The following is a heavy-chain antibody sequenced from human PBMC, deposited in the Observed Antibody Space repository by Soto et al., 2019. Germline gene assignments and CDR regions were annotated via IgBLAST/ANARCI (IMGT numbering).Heavy chain of an antibody. CDR1: GYTFTNHD. V-gene: IGHV1-8*01. Sequence: QVRLVQSGAEVRKPGASVKVSCKAVGYTFTNHDVNWVRQATGQGLEWMAWMNPITGNTGYARKFQGRITVTRNTSISTAYMDLSSLRSDDTAVYYCARARGDYLNDAFDIWGQGTMVTVSS. J-gene: IGHJ3*02. CDR2: MNPITGNT. CDR3: ARARGDYLNDAFDI. D-gene: IGHD4-17*01.